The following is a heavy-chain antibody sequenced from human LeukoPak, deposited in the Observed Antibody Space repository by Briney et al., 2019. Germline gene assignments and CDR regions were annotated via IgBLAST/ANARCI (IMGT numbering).Heavy chain of an antibody. CDR2: IYPGDSDT. CDR1: GYSFTSYW. J-gene: IGHJ4*02. V-gene: IGHV5-51*01. D-gene: IGHD5-24*01. CDR3: ATSGGEMATISPYFDY. Sequence: GESLKISCKGSGYSFTSYWIGWVRQMPGKGLEWMGIIYPGDSDTRYSPSFQGQVTISADKSISTAYLQWSSLKASDTAMYYCATSGGEMATISPYFDYWGQGTLVTVSS.